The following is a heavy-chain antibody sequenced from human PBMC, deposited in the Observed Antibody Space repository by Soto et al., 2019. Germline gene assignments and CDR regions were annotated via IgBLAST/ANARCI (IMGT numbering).Heavy chain of an antibody. CDR3: ARDNRQWGY. Sequence: GESLKISCAASGFSFNTYNMNWVRQAPGKGLEWVAYISSGGGVVYYADSVAGRFTISRDNAKNSLYLQMNSLRAEDTAVYYCARDNRQWGYWGQGTLDTVSS. J-gene: IGHJ4*02. D-gene: IGHD3-16*01. CDR2: ISSGGGVV. CDR1: GFSFNTYN. V-gene: IGHV3-48*01.